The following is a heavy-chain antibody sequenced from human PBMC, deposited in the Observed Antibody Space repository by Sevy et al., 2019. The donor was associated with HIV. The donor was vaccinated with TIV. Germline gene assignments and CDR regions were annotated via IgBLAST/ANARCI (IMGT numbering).Heavy chain of an antibody. D-gene: IGHD3-3*01. CDR3: AREVVLRFLEWLNTYYYYYMDV. CDR2: ITGNGDTT. Sequence: GGSLRLSCTDSGFTFSSYAMTWVRQAPGKGLEWVSSITGNGDTTYYVDSVKGRFTISRDNTKNTLFLQMNNLRAEDTAVYYCAREVVLRFLEWLNTYYYYYMDVWGKGTTVTVSS. V-gene: IGHV3-23*01. J-gene: IGHJ6*03. CDR1: GFTFSSYA.